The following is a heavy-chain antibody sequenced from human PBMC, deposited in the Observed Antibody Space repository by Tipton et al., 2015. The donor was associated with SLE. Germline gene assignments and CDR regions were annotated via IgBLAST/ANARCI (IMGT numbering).Heavy chain of an antibody. D-gene: IGHD5-12*01. V-gene: IGHV4-34*01. CDR3: ASGYSGYKSLDY. CDR1: GGSFSGYY. CDR2: IDHRGNT. Sequence: TLSLTCGVSGGSFSGYYWTWIRQPPGKGLEWIGEIDHRGNTDYNPSLKSRVTISVDTSENQFSLKLTPVTAADTAVYYCASGYSGYKSLDYWGQGALVTVSS. J-gene: IGHJ4*02.